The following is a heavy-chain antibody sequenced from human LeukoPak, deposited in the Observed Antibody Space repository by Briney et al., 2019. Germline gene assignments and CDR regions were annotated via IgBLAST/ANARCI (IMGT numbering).Heavy chain of an antibody. V-gene: IGHV3-11*01. J-gene: IGHJ5*02. CDR1: GFTFSDYY. CDR2: ISSSGSTI. CDR3: ARDRAQRWLQSSPYNWFDP. Sequence: GGSLRLSCAASGFTFSDYYMSWIRQAPGKGLEWVSYISSSGSTIYYADSVKGRFTISRDNAKNSLYLQMNSLRAEDTAVYYCARDRAQRWLQSSPYNWFDPWGQGTLVTVSS. D-gene: IGHD5-24*01.